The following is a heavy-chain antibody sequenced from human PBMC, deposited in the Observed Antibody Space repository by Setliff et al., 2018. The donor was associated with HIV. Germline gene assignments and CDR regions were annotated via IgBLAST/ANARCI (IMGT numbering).Heavy chain of an antibody. Sequence: PGESLKISCKGSGYSFTSYWIGWVRQMPGKGLEWMGIIYPGDSDTRYSPSFQGQVTISVDKSISTAYLQWNSLKASDTAIYYCARTIASRPKYYYYAMDFWGQGTTVTVSS. CDR1: GYSFTSYW. J-gene: IGHJ6*02. CDR3: ARTIASRPKYYYYAMDF. V-gene: IGHV5-51*01. CDR2: IYPGDSDT. D-gene: IGHD6-6*01.